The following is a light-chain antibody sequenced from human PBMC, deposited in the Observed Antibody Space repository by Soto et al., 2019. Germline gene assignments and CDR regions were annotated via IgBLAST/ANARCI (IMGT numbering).Light chain of an antibody. CDR2: AAS. J-gene: IGKJ2*01. Sequence: DLQMTQSPSSLSASIGDRVTITCRASQSISSYLNWYQHISGKAPKLLIYAASSLLSGVPSRFSGSRSGTDFTLTISSLQPEDFATYYCQQTYNTPYTFGQGTNLEI. CDR1: QSISSY. CDR3: QQTYNTPYT. V-gene: IGKV1-39*01.